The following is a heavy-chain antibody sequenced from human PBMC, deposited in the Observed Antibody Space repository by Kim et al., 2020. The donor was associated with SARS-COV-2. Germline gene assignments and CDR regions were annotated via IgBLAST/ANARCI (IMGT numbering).Heavy chain of an antibody. Sequence: GGSLRLSCAASGFTVSSKYMTWVRQAPGKGLEWVSLISNGGSTSYADSVKGRFTISRDSATNTLYLQMSSLRAEDTAMFYCASSVTTTGGYDVWGQGTKVTVSS. CDR2: ISNGGST. D-gene: IGHD2-8*02. CDR3: ASSVTTTGGYDV. CDR1: GFTVSSKY. V-gene: IGHV3-53*01. J-gene: IGHJ3*01.